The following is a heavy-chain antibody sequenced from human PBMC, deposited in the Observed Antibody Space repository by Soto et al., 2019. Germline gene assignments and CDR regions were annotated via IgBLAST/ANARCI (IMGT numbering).Heavy chain of an antibody. J-gene: IGHJ5*02. CDR2: IYYSGST. D-gene: IGHD1-26*01. CDR3: ARLTHAGGSYYQTSWFDP. Sequence: SETLSLTCTVSGGSISSSSYYWGWIRQPPGKGLEWIGSIYYSGSTYYNPSLKSRVTISVDTSKNKLSLKLSSVTAADTAVYYCARLTHAGGSYYQTSWFDPWGQGTLVT. CDR1: GGSISSSSYY. V-gene: IGHV4-39*01.